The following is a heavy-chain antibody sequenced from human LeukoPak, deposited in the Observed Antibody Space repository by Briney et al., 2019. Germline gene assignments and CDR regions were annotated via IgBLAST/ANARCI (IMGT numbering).Heavy chain of an antibody. CDR3: ARGGIFGVAGSDAFDI. CDR2: INHSGST. V-gene: IGHV4-34*01. J-gene: IGHJ3*02. D-gene: IGHD3-3*02. CDR1: GGSFSGYY. Sequence: SETLSLTCAVYGGSFSGYYWSWIRQPPGKGLEWIGEINHSGSTNYNPSLKSRVTISVDTSKNQFSLKLSSVTAVDTAVYYCARGGIFGVAGSDAFDIWGQGTMVTVSS.